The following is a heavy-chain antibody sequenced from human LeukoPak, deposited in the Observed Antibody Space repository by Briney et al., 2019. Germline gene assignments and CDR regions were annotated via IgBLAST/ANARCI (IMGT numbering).Heavy chain of an antibody. CDR3: VTSGWSRGSY. CDR2: INSVGAST. V-gene: IGHV3-74*01. CDR1: GFTFSSDW. D-gene: IGHD6-19*01. Sequence: PGGSLRLSCAVSGFTFSSDWMHWVRQAPGKGLMWVSRINSVGASTTYADSVKGRFPISRDNAKNRLYLQMNSLRAEDTPVYYCVTSGWSRGSYWGQETLVTVSS. J-gene: IGHJ4*02.